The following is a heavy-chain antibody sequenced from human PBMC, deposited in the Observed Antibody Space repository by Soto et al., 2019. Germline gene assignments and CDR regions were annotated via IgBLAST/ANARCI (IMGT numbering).Heavy chain of an antibody. CDR2: IIPIFGTA. J-gene: IGHJ4*02. V-gene: IGHV1-69*13. CDR1: GCTFSSYA. Sequence: SVKVSCKASGCTFSSYAISWVRQAPGQGLEWMGGIIPIFGTANYAQKFQGRVTITADESTSTAYMELSSLRSEDTAVHYCARARSPYSSSYFDYWGQGTLVTVSS. CDR3: ARARSPYSSSYFDY. D-gene: IGHD6-13*01.